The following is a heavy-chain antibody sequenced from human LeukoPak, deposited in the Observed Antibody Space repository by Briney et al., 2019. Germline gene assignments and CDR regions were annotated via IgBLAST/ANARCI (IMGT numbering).Heavy chain of an antibody. Sequence: PGGSLRLSCAASGFTFSTYSMNWVRQAPGKGLEWVSYISSSSTTIYYADSVKGRFTISRDNAKNSLYLQMNSLRAEDTAVYYCATAAAGYKYGYYFDYWGQGTLVTVSS. CDR2: ISSSSTTI. CDR3: ATAAAGYKYGYYFDY. D-gene: IGHD6-13*01. J-gene: IGHJ4*02. CDR1: GFTFSTYS. V-gene: IGHV3-48*01.